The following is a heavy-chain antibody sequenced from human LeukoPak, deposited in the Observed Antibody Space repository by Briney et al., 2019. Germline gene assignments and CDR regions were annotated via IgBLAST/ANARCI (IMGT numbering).Heavy chain of an antibody. D-gene: IGHD6-19*01. CDR3: ATKQWLAPPPDS. CDR1: GSTLTNYW. V-gene: IGHV3-74*01. J-gene: IGHJ4*02. CDR2: INTDGTVT. Sequence: GGSLSLSCAPSGSTLTNYWILWARKAPGRGLECVSRINTDGTVTTYADSVKGRFTVSRDNADNTMFLQMNSVRDEDTAVYYCATKQWLAPPPDSWGQGTPVTVSS.